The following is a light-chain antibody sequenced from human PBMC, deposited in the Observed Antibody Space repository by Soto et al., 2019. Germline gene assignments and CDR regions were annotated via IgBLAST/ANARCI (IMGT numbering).Light chain of an antibody. V-gene: IGKV3-20*01. CDR3: QQYVKAPFT. Sequence: EIVLTQSPGTLSFSPGERATLTCRASQSVSSSYLAWFQQKPGQAPRLLIYGASSRATGIPDRFSGSGSGTDFTLTISRLEPEDFAVYYCQQYVKAPFTFGPGTKVDIK. CDR1: QSVSSSY. CDR2: GAS. J-gene: IGKJ3*01.